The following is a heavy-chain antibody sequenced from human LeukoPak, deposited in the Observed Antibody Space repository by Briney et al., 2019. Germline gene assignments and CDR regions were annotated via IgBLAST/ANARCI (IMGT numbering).Heavy chain of an antibody. CDR3: ARGAVAGWDY. V-gene: IGHV3-30*04. Sequence: GGSLRLSCAASGFTFSSYAMHWVRQAPGKGLEWVAVISYDGSNKYYADSVKGRFTISRDNSKNTLYLQMNSLRAEDTAVYYCARGAVAGWDYWGQGTLVTVSS. D-gene: IGHD6-19*01. CDR2: ISYDGSNK. CDR1: GFTFSSYA. J-gene: IGHJ4*02.